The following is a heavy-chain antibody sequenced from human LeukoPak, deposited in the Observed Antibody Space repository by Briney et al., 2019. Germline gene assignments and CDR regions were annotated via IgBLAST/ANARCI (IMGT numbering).Heavy chain of an antibody. CDR1: GFTFSSYG. V-gene: IGHV3-33*06. CDR3: AKRPSDYGDYVSYFDY. Sequence: PGRSLRLSCAASGFTFSSYGMHWVRQAPGKGLEWVALIWYDGTNKYYADSVKGRFTISRDNSKSTLYLQMNSLRAEDTAVYYCAKRPSDYGDYVSYFDYWGQGTLVTVSS. J-gene: IGHJ4*02. D-gene: IGHD4-17*01. CDR2: IWYDGTNK.